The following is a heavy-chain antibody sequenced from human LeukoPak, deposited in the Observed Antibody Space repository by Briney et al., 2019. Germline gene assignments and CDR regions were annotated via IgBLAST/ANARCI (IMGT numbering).Heavy chain of an antibody. V-gene: IGHV4-38-2*02. CDR1: GYSLSSGYY. D-gene: IGHD3-10*01. CDR3: ARVEEGYGSGRRENYYYYYMDV. Sequence: SETLSLTCTVSGYSLSSGYYWGWIRQPPGKGLEWIGSVDHSGGTYYNPSLRSRVSISVDTSKNQFSLKLSSVTAADTAVYYCARVEEGYGSGRRENYYYYYMDVWGKGTTVTISS. J-gene: IGHJ6*03. CDR2: VDHSGGT.